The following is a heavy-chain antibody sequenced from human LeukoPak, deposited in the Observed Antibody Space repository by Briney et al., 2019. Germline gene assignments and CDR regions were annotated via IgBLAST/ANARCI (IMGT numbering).Heavy chain of an antibody. J-gene: IGHJ6*02. CDR3: ARAGRLRKPNGMDV. V-gene: IGHV4-34*01. D-gene: IGHD5-12*01. CDR2: INHSGST. CDR1: GGSFSGYY. Sequence: SETMSLTCAVYGGSFSGYYWSWIRQPPGKGLEWIGEINHSGSTNYNPSLKSRVTISVDTSKNQFSLKLSSVTAADTAVYYCARAGRLRKPNGMDVWGQGTTVTVSS.